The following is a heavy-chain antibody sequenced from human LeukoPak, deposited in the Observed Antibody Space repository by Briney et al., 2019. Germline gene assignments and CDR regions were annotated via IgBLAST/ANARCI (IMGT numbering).Heavy chain of an antibody. Sequence: PSQTLSLTCAVSGGSISSGDYSWSWIRQPPGSGLEGIGYIWHSGHTNYNPSLRSRVTISLARSNSQFSLRLSSVTAADTAVYYCARARESMATAGSYFDYWGQGTLVTVSS. V-gene: IGHV4-30-2*01. CDR2: IWHSGHT. CDR3: ARARESMATAGSYFDY. CDR1: GGSISSGDYS. D-gene: IGHD6-13*01. J-gene: IGHJ4*02.